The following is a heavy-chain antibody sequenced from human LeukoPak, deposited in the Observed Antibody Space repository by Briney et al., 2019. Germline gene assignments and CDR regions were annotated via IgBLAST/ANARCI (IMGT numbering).Heavy chain of an antibody. CDR3: AKDLEILYT. D-gene: IGHD3-10*01. V-gene: IGHV3-23*01. Sequence: ETLSLTCTVSGGSISSSSYYWGWIRQPPGKGLEWVSAISGSGGSTYCADSVKGRFTISRDNSKNTLYLQMNSLRAEDTAVYYCAKDLEILYTWGQGTLVTVSS. J-gene: IGHJ4*02. CDR2: ISGSGGST. CDR1: GGSISSSSYY.